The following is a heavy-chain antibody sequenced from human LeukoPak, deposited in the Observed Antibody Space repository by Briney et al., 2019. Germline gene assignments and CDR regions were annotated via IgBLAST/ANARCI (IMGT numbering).Heavy chain of an antibody. CDR1: GGSLSEFY. CDR3: ARDQYDILTGYDAMIDP. D-gene: IGHD3-9*01. CDR2: IYYSGST. Sequence: SETLSLTCAVSGGSLSEFYWTWIRQPPGKGLEWIGSIYYSGSTYYNPSLKSRVTISVDTSKNQFSLKLSSVTAADTAVYYCARDQYDILTGYDAMIDPWGQGTLVTVSS. V-gene: IGHV4-39*02. J-gene: IGHJ5*02.